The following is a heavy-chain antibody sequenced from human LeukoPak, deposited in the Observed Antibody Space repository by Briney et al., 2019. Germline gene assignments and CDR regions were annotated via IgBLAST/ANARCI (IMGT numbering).Heavy chain of an antibody. V-gene: IGHV1-18*01. CDR3: ARGLYDGDY. J-gene: IGHJ4*02. D-gene: IGHD3-22*01. CDR1: GYTFTYFG. CDR2: ISVHNGNT. Sequence: VASVKVSCKASGYTFTYFGLSWVRQAPGQGLEWLGSISVHNGNTKYAPKLQGRVTITTDTSTSTAYLELRSLRSDDTAVYYCARGLYDGDYWGQGSLVTVSS.